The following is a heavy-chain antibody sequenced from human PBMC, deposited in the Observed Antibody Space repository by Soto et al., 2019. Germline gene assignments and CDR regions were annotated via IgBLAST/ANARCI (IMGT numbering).Heavy chain of an antibody. J-gene: IGHJ4*02. V-gene: IGHV4-30-4*01. D-gene: IGHD1-26*01. CDR2: IHYSGST. CDR1: GVSISSEDYY. CDR3: DSGKGVAGSHYFDF. Sequence: SETLSLTCTVSGVSISSEDYYWTWIRQPPGKGLEWVGYIHYSGSTYYNASLKSRVTISIYTSKSQFSLRLNSVSAADTAVYFCDSGKGVAGSHYFDFWGRRNMVTVSS.